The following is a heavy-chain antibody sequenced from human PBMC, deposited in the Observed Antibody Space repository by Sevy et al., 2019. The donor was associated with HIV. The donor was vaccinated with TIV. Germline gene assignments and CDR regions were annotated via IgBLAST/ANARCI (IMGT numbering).Heavy chain of an antibody. D-gene: IGHD5-12*01. CDR3: AKDPGRDGYRPFNYYYYGMDV. CDR2: ISYDGSNK. CDR1: GFTFSSYG. J-gene: IGHJ6*02. V-gene: IGHV3-30*18. Sequence: GGSLRLSCAASGFTFSSYGMHWVRQAPGKGLEWVAVISYDGSNKYYADSVKGRFTISRDNSKNTLYLQMNSLRAEDTAVYYCAKDPGRDGYRPFNYYYYGMDVWGQGTTVTVSS.